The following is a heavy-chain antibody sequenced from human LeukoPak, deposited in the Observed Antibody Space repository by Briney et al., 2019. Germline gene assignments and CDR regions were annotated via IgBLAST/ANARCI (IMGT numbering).Heavy chain of an antibody. J-gene: IGHJ6*04. CDR2: IIPIFGTA. D-gene: IGHD3-10*01. CDR1: GGTFSSYA. V-gene: IGHV1-69*13. CDR3: ARGGPPNPKNYYYYYGMDV. Sequence: ASVKVSCKASGGTFSSYAISWVRQAPGQGLEWIGGIIPIFGTANYAQKFQGRVTITADESTSTAYMELSSLRSEDTAVYYCARGGPPNPKNYYYYYGMDVWGKGTTVTVSS.